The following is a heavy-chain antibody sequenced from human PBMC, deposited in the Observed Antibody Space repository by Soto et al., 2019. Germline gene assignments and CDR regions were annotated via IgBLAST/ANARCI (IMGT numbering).Heavy chain of an antibody. CDR1: GGSISSGGYY. J-gene: IGHJ4*02. V-gene: IGHV4-31*03. D-gene: IGHD3-10*01. CDR3: ARWWASYYKSFFDY. Sequence: QVQLQESGPGLVKPSQTLSLTCTVSGGSISSGGYYWSWIRQHPGKGLEWIGYIYCSGSTYYNPSLKSRVTISVDTSKNQFSLKLSSVTAADTAVYYCARWWASYYKSFFDYWGQGTLVTVSS. CDR2: IYCSGST.